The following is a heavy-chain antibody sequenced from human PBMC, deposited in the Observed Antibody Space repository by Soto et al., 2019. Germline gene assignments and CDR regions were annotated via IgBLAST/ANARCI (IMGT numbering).Heavy chain of an antibody. CDR3: ARDGVDSGYDPGDY. Sequence: GGSLRLSCAASGFTCSSYWMSWVRQAPGKGLEWVATIKQDGSEKYYVDSVKGRFTISRDNAKNSLYLQMNSLRAEDTAVYYCARDGVDSGYDPGDYWGQGTLVTVSS. V-gene: IGHV3-7*01. CDR2: IKQDGSEK. J-gene: IGHJ4*02. D-gene: IGHD5-12*01. CDR1: GFTCSSYW.